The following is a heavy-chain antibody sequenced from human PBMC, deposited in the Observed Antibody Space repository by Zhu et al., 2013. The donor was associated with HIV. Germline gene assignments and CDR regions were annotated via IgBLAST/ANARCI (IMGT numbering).Heavy chain of an antibody. Sequence: VQLVQAGAEVKKPGASVKVSCKTSGYTFTDYYIHWVRQAPGQGLEWMGGIIPMFGTANYAQKFQGRVTITADESTSTAYMEVSSLRSEDTAVYYCARDRGYGDQDASDIWGQGTMVTVSS. CDR2: IIPMFGTA. CDR3: ARDRGYGDQDASDI. CDR1: GYTFTDYY. D-gene: IGHD4-17*01. J-gene: IGHJ3*02. V-gene: IGHV1-69*01.